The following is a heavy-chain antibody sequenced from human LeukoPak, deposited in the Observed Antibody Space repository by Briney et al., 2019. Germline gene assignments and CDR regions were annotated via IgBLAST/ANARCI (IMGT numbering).Heavy chain of an antibody. D-gene: IGHD5-18*01. CDR1: GFTFNSYA. CDR2: ISTGDSRT. V-gene: IGHV3-23*01. CDR3: AKDKFRGYNYGYFDD. Sequence: GGSLRLSCAASGFTFNSYAMSWVRQAPGRGLEWVSGISTGDSRTYYADSVQGRFTISRDISKNTLYLQMNSLRAEDTAICYCAKDKFRGYNYGYFDDWGQGTLVTVSS. J-gene: IGHJ4*02.